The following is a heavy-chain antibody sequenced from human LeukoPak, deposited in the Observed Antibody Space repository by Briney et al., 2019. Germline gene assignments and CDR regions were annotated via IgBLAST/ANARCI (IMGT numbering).Heavy chain of an antibody. D-gene: IGHD3-22*01. CDR3: ARMTGYSYGWNYYDSSGYYYFDY. CDR2: IIPIFGTA. CDR1: GGTFSSYA. J-gene: IGHJ4*02. V-gene: IGHV1-69*05. Sequence: SVKVSCKASGGTFSSYAISWVRQAPGQGLGWMGGIIPIFGTANYAQKFQGRVTITTDESTSPAYMELSSLRSEDTAVYYCARMTGYSYGWNYYDSSGYYYFDYWGQGTLVTVSS.